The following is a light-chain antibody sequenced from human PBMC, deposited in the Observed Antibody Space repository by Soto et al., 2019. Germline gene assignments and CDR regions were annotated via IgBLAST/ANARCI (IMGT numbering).Light chain of an antibody. J-gene: IGLJ1*01. CDR1: NSDVGDYNY. Sequence: QSVLTQPASVSGSPGQSITISCTGTNSDVGDYNYVSWYQQHPGKAPKLIIYEVSNRPAGISDRFSATKSGNTASLTISGLQADDDADYYCSSYTNSNTRVFGTGTKLTVL. CDR2: EVS. CDR3: SSYTNSNTRV. V-gene: IGLV2-14*01.